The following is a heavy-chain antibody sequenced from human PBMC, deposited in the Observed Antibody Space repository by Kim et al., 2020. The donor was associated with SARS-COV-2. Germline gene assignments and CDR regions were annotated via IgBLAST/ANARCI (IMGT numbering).Heavy chain of an antibody. J-gene: IGHJ6*03. CDR3: ARRGYCSSTSCRGPDYSNYYYYMDV. D-gene: IGHD2-2*01. CDR1: GGSISSSSYY. Sequence: SETLSLTCTVSGGSISSSSYYWGWIRQPPGKGLEWIGSIYYSGSTYYNPSLKSRVTISVDTSKNQFSLKLSSVTAADTAVYYCARRGYCSSTSCRGPDYSNYYYYMDVWGKGTTVTVSS. V-gene: IGHV4-39*01. CDR2: IYYSGST.